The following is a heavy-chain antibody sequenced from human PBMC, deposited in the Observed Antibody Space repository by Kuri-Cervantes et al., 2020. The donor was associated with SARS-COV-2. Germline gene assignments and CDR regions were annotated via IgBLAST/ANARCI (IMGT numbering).Heavy chain of an antibody. Sequence: GESLKISCAASGFTFSSYSMNWVRQAPGKGLEWVAVIWYDGSNKYYADSVKGRFTISRDNSKNTLYLQMNSLRAEDTAVYYCARETSTIFDYYMDVWGKGTTVTVSS. CDR2: IWYDGSNK. V-gene: IGHV3-33*08. CDR1: GFTFSSYS. J-gene: IGHJ6*03. CDR3: ARETSTIFDYYMDV. D-gene: IGHD3-3*01.